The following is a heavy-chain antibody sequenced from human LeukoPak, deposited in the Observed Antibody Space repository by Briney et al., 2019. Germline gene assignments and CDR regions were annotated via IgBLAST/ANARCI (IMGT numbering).Heavy chain of an antibody. V-gene: IGHV5-51*01. D-gene: IGHD6-19*01. J-gene: IGHJ4*02. CDR2: IYPGDSNT. Sequence: PGESLKISCKGSGYSFTSYWIVWVRQMPGKGLEWMGSIYPGDSNTKYSPSFQGQVTISADKSISTAYLQWSSLKASDTAMYYCARRAVAGYYFDSWGQGTLVTVSS. CDR1: GYSFTSYW. CDR3: ARRAVAGYYFDS.